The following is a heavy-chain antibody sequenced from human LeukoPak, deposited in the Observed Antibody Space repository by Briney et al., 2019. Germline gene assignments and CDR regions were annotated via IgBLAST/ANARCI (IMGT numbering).Heavy chain of an antibody. D-gene: IGHD3-22*01. J-gene: IGHJ3*02. V-gene: IGHV1-18*01. Sequence: ASVKVSCKASGYRYTSYGISWVRQAPGQGLEWMGWISAYNGNTNYAQKLQGRVTMTTDTSTSTAYMELRSLRSDDTAVYYCARVLTYYYDSSGYGKMFDIWGQGTMVTVSS. CDR3: ARVLTYYYDSSGYGKMFDI. CDR2: ISAYNGNT. CDR1: GYRYTSYG.